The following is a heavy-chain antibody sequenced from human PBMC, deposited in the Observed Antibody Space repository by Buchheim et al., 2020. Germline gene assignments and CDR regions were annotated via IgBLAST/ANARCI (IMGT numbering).Heavy chain of an antibody. J-gene: IGHJ4*02. CDR1: GGSISSGDYY. D-gene: IGHD3-22*01. CDR2: IYYSGST. V-gene: IGHV4-30-4*01. CDR3: ARDANPYYYDSSGYSGFDY. Sequence: QVQLQESGPGLVKPSQTLSLTCTVSGGSISSGDYYWSWIRQPPGKGLEWIGYIYYSGSTYYNPSLKSRVTISVDTSKHKFSLKLSSVTAADTAVYYCARDANPYYYDSSGYSGFDYWGQGTL.